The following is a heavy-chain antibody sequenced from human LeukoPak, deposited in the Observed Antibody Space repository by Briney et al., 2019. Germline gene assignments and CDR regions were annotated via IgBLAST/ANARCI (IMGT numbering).Heavy chain of an antibody. V-gene: IGHV3-49*04. CDR3: IRELWNSGYENYFGY. CDR1: GFTFGDYA. J-gene: IGHJ4*02. CDR2: IRSKAYGGTT. D-gene: IGHD6-25*01. Sequence: GGSLRLSCTVSGFTFGDYAMKWVRQAPGTGLEWVGCIRSKAYGGTTEYAASVKGRFIISRDDSKSIAYLQMNSLKTEDTAVYYCIRELWNSGYENYFGYWGQGTLVTVSS.